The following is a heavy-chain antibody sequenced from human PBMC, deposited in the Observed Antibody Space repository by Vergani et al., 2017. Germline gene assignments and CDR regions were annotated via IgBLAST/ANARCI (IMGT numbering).Heavy chain of an antibody. J-gene: IGHJ3*02. CDR3: ARERKGGSPPSGIMAFDI. D-gene: IGHD3-3*01. CDR1: GGTFSSYA. Sequence: QVQLVQSGAEVKKPGSSVKVSCKASGGTFSSYAISWVRQAPGQGLEWMGGIIPICGTATYAQKFQGRVTITADESTSTAYMGLSSLRSEDTAVYYCARERKGGSPPSGIMAFDIWGQGTMVTVSS. CDR2: IIPICGTA. V-gene: IGHV1-69*01.